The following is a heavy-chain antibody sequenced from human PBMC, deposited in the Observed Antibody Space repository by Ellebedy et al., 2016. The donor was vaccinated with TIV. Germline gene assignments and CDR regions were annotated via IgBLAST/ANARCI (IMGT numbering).Heavy chain of an antibody. Sequence: AASVKVSCKTSGYTFTSYGISWVRQAPGQGLEWMGWISAYNGNTNYAQMLQGRVTMTTDTFTSTAYIELRSLRSDDTAVYYCARYCNSTTCANWFDPWGQGTLVTGSS. CDR2: ISAYNGNT. J-gene: IGHJ5*02. CDR3: ARYCNSTTCANWFDP. CDR1: GYTFTSYG. D-gene: IGHD2-2*01. V-gene: IGHV1-18*04.